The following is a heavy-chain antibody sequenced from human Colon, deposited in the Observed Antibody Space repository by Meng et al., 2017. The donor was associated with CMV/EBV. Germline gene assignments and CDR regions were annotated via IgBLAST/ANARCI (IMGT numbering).Heavy chain of an antibody. CDR1: GGSIRSSSSY. D-gene: IGHD1-26*01. CDR3: ARPSSGSYNYGMDV. J-gene: IGHJ6*02. V-gene: IGHV4-39*07. CDR2: IYFSGST. Sequence: GSLRLSCAVSGGSIRSSSSYWGWIRQPPGKGPEWLGSIYFSGSTYHNPSLESRVTISVDPSKNQFSLWLRSVTAADTAVYYCARPSSGSYNYGMDVWGQGTTVTVSS.